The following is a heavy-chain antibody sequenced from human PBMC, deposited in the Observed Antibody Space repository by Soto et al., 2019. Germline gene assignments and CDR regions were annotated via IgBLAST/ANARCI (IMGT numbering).Heavy chain of an antibody. J-gene: IGHJ5*02. CDR2: ISAYNGNT. V-gene: IGHV1-18*01. CDR1: GYTFTSYG. D-gene: IGHD2-21*02. Sequence: QVQLVQSGAEVKKPGASVKVSCKASGYTFTSYGISWVRQAPGQGLEWMGWISAYNGNTNYAQKLQGRVTMTTATSTRTAYMELRSLRSDDTAVYYCARESGTVVTPGWNWFDPWGQGTLVTVSS. CDR3: ARESGTVVTPGWNWFDP.